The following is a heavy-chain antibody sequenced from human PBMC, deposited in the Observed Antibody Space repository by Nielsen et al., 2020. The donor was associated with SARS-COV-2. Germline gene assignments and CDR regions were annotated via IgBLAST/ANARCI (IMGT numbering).Heavy chain of an antibody. V-gene: IGHV4-39*07. J-gene: IGHJ4*02. CDR1: GGSISSSSYY. Sequence: SETLSLTCTVSGGSISSSSYYWGWIRQPPGKGLEWIGSIYYSGSTYYNPSLKSRVTISVDTSKNQFSLKLSSVTAADTAVYYCARAPGYSSGWYGRTYYFDYWGQGTLVTVSS. CDR3: ARAPGYSSGWYGRTYYFDY. CDR2: IYYSGST. D-gene: IGHD6-19*01.